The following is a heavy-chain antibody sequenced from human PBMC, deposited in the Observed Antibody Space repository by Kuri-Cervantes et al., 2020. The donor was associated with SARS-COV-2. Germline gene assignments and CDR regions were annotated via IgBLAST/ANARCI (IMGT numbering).Heavy chain of an antibody. V-gene: IGHV3-30-3*01. CDR2: ISYDGSNK. Sequence: LSLTCAASGFTFSSYAMHWVRQAPGKGLEWVAVISYDGSNKYYADSVKGRFTISRDNSKNTLYLQMNSLRAEDTAVYYCARDRRYYDFWSGYGNTGDLYYYYYHMDVWGKGTTVTVSS. J-gene: IGHJ6*03. D-gene: IGHD3-3*01. CDR1: GFTFSSYA. CDR3: ARDRRYYDFWSGYGNTGDLYYYYYHMDV.